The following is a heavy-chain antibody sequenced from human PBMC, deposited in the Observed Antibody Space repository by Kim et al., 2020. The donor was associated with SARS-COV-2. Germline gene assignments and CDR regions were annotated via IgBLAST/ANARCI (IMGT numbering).Heavy chain of an antibody. CDR3: VRHLSQVTSGSYRGNWYFDL. CDR2: IYPGDSDT. J-gene: IGHJ2*01. D-gene: IGHD1-26*01. V-gene: IGHV5-51*01. Sequence: GESLKISCKGSGYSFSNYWIGWVRHMPGKGLEWMGIIYPGDSDTRYSPSFQGQVTISADKSISTAFLQWSSLKASDTAMYYCVRHLSQVTSGSYRGNWYFDLWGRGTLVTVSS. CDR1: GYSFSNYW.